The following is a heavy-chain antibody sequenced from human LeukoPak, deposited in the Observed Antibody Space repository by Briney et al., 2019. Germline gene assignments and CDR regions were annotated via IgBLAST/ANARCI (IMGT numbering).Heavy chain of an antibody. Sequence: GGSLRLSCAASGFSVFSNYMTWVRQAPGKGLEWVAVSYRRDTTFYADAVKGRSIISTDSSRKTVYLQMNSLRVDDTAMYYCAGIYGNSTIADAFDIWGQGKMVIVSS. D-gene: IGHD2-21*01. V-gene: IGHV3-53*01. CDR2: SYRRDTT. J-gene: IGHJ3*02. CDR1: GFSVFSNY. CDR3: AGIYGNSTIADAFDI.